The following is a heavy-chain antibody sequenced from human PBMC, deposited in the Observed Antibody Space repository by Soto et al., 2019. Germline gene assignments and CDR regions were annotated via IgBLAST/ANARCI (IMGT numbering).Heavy chain of an antibody. J-gene: IGHJ4*02. Sequence: EVQLVESGGGLVQPGGSLRLSCEASGFTFGNYWMNWVRQIPGKGLEWVANIKPDGGEQYYVDSVKGRFTISRDNAKDSLYLQMSSLRGDDTAVYYCARGHSNSCDYWGQGTLVTVSS. D-gene: IGHD5-18*01. CDR1: GFTFGNYW. V-gene: IGHV3-7*04. CDR3: ARGHSNSCDY. CDR2: IKPDGGEQ.